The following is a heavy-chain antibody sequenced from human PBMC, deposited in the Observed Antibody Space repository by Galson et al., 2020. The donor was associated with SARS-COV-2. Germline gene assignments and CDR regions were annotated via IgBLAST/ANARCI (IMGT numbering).Heavy chain of an antibody. J-gene: IGHJ4*02. V-gene: IGHV3-23*01. CDR3: ARDAQGSGFPGWFGF. CDR1: GFTFNNYA. CDR2: IIDSGGTS. D-gene: IGHD3-10*01. Sequence: GESLKIPCAASGFTFNNYAMSWVRQAPGKGLEWVAAIIDSGGTSYYANSVMGRFTISRDNSKNTVSLQMTGLRSEDTAVYYCARDAQGSGFPGWFGFWGQGTHVTVSS.